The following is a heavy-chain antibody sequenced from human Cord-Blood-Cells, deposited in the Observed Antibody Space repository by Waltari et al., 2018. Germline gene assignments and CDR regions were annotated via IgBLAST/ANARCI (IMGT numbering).Heavy chain of an antibody. CDR1: GGSFSGYY. Sequence: QVQLQQWGAGLLKPSETLSLTCAVYGGSFSGYYWSWIRQPPGKGLEWIGEINHSGSSNYNPSLKRRVPRSVDTSKNQFSLELSSVTAAVTAVYYCARGGLSSSWYFDYWGQGTLVTVSS. CDR2: INHSGSS. J-gene: IGHJ4*02. V-gene: IGHV4-34*01. D-gene: IGHD6-13*01. CDR3: ARGGLSSSWYFDY.